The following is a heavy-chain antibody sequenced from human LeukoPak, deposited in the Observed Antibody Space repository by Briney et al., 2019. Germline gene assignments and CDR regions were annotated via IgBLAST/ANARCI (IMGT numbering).Heavy chain of an antibody. CDR2: MNPNCGNT. V-gene: IGHV1-8*01. D-gene: IGHD6-13*01. J-gene: IGHJ4*02. CDR1: GYTFTSYD. Sequence: ASVKLSSKASGYTFTSYDINWGRQATGQGLEWMGWMNPNCGNTGYAQKFQGRITMTRNTSISTAYMELSSLTSEDTAVYYCARIAAAGNRRLNYWGQGTLVTVSS. CDR3: ARIAAAGNRRLNY.